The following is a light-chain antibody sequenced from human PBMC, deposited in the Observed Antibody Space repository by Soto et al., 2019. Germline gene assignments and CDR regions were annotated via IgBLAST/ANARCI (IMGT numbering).Light chain of an antibody. Sequence: DIPLTQSPSFLSASVGDRVSITCRASQGIRSYLAWFQQKPGKAPKLLIYGASTLLSGVPSRFSGSGSGTEFTLTISSLQPEDFATYYCHQLDSYPLTFGGGTKVEIK. V-gene: IGKV1-9*01. CDR3: HQLDSYPLT. CDR1: QGIRSY. J-gene: IGKJ4*01. CDR2: GAS.